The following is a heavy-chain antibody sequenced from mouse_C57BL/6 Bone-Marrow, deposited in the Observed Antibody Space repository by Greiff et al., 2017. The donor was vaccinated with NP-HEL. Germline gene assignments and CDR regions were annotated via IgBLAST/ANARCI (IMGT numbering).Heavy chain of an antibody. V-gene: IGHV1-85*01. Sequence: QVQLQQSGPELVKPGASVKLSCKASGYTFTSYDINWVKQRPGQGLEWIGWIYPRDGSTKYNEKFKGKATLTVDTSSSTAYMELHSLTSEDSAVYFCSYYYGSSYFDYWGQGTTLTVSS. CDR2: IYPRDGST. D-gene: IGHD1-1*01. CDR3: SYYYGSSYFDY. CDR1: GYTFTSYD. J-gene: IGHJ2*01.